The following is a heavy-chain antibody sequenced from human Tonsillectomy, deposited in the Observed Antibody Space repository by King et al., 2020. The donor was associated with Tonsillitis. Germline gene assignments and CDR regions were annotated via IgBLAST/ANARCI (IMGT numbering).Heavy chain of an antibody. CDR1: GFTFSSYA. CDR2: ISYDGSNK. D-gene: IGHD2-2*01. V-gene: IGHV3-30-3*01. J-gene: IGHJ4*02. Sequence: VQLVESGGGVVQPGRSLRLSCAASGFTFSSYAMHWVRQAPGKGLEWVAVISYDGSNKYYADSVKGRFTISRDNSKNTLYLQMNSLSAEDTAVYYCARRGYCSSTSCSIFDYWGQGTLVTVSS. CDR3: ARRGYCSSTSCSIFDY.